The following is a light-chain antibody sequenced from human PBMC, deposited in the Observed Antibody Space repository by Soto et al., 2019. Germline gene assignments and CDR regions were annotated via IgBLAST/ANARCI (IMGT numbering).Light chain of an antibody. Sequence: QYALTQPASVSGSPGQSITISCTGTSSDGGGYNYVSWYQQHPGKAPKLMIYDVSNRPSGVSNRFSGSKSGNTASLTISGLQAEDEADYYCSSYTSSSTLYVFGTGTKLTVL. CDR2: DVS. CDR1: SSDGGGYNY. J-gene: IGLJ1*01. V-gene: IGLV2-14*01. CDR3: SSYTSSSTLYV.